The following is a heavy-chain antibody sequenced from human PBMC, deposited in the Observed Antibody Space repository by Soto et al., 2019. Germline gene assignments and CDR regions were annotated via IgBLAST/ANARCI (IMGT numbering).Heavy chain of an antibody. CDR3: ARAVTWGLDV. J-gene: IGHJ6*01. CDR1: GFTFSLYS. D-gene: IGHD3-10*01. Sequence: EVQLVESGGGLVQPGGSLRLSCAASGFTFSLYSMSWVRQAPGKGLEWVSYISRSSTGIHYADSVKGRFTISRDDVTNSMHLQRNSLGDGDTAVYYCARAVTWGLDVWGQGTTVSISS. CDR2: ISRSSTGI. V-gene: IGHV3-48*02.